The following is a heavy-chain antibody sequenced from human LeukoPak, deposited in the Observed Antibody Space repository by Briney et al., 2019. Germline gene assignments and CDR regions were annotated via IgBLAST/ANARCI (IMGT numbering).Heavy chain of an antibody. D-gene: IGHD3-16*01. J-gene: IGHJ5*02. Sequence: SETLSLTCTVSGGSISSTSYYWGWVRQPPGKGLEWIGTIYYSGLTYYNPSLKSRVTISGDTSKNQFSLKLSSVTAADTAVYYCARKDYPDLGINAWGQGTLVTVSS. V-gene: IGHV4-39*01. CDR3: ARKDYPDLGINA. CDR1: GGSISSTSYY. CDR2: IYYSGLT.